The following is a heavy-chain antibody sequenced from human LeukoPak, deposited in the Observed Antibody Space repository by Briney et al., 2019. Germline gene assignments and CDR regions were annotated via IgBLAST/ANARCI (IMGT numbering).Heavy chain of an antibody. Sequence: SETLSLTCTVSGGSISSGSYYWGWIRQPPGKGLEWIGSIYYSGSTYYNPSLKSRVTISVDTSKNQFSLKLSSVTAADTAVYYCARDALAVAGTSDYWGQGTLVTVSS. V-gene: IGHV4-39*02. CDR1: GGSISSGSYY. CDR3: ARDALAVAGTSDY. J-gene: IGHJ4*02. CDR2: IYYSGST. D-gene: IGHD6-19*01.